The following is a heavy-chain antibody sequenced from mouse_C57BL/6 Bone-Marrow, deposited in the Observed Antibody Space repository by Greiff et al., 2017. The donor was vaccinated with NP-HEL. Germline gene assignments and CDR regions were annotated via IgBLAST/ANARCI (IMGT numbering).Heavy chain of an antibody. V-gene: IGHV1-50*01. CDR3: ARPTKEYFDY. D-gene: IGHD2-10*01. CDR2: IDPSDSYT. CDR1: GYTFTSYW. Sequence: VQLQQSGAELVKPGASVKLSCKASGYTFTSYWMQWVKQRPGQGLEWIGEIDPSDSYTNYNQKFKGKATLTVDTSSSTAYMQLSSLTSEDSAVYYCARPTKEYFDYWGQGTTLTVSS. J-gene: IGHJ2*01.